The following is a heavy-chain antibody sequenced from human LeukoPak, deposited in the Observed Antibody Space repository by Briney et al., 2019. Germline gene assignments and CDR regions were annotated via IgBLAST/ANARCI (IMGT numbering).Heavy chain of an antibody. CDR3: AKDVGS. CDR2: FYYTGSI. V-gene: IGHV4-39*07. Sequence: KPSETLSLTCTVSGASISSPTYYWGWIRQPPGKGLEWIGSFYYTGSIYYNPSLKSRVTISVDTSNNQFSLKLTSVTAADTAVYYCAKDVGSWGQGTLVTVSS. CDR1: GASISSPTYY. J-gene: IGHJ4*02.